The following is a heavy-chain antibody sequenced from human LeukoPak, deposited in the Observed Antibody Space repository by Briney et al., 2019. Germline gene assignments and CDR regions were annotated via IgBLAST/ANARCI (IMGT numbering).Heavy chain of an antibody. V-gene: IGHV1-69*13. CDR3: ARDGGKYCSSTSCYGPDY. D-gene: IGHD2-2*01. J-gene: IGHJ4*02. Sequence: ASVKVSCKASGGTFSSYAISWVRQAPGQGLEWMGGIIPTFGTANYAQKFQGRVTITADESTSTAYMELSSLRSEDTAVYYCARDGGKYCSSTSCYGPDYWGQGTLVTVSS. CDR1: GGTFSSYA. CDR2: IIPTFGTA.